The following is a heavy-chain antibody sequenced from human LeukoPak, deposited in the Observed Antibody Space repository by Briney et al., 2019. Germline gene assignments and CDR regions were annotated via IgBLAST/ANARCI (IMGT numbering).Heavy chain of an antibody. D-gene: IGHD5-24*01. CDR1: GYTFSNYN. CDR3: ARVRDGHNDAYDI. V-gene: IGHV1-46*01. Sequence: GASVKVSCKASGYTFSNYNIHWLRQAPGQGLEWMGIVNPSGDSTNYAQNFQGRVTMTGDTSTSTVYMELSSLRSEDTAVYYCARVRDGHNDAYDIWGQGTMVTVTS. CDR2: VNPSGDST. J-gene: IGHJ3*02.